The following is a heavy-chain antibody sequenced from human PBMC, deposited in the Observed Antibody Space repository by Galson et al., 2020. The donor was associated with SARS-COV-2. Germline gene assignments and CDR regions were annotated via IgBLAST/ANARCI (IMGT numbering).Heavy chain of an antibody. Sequence: GGSLRLSCAASGFTFTSYWMSWVRQAPGKGLEWVANIKQDGREKYYVDSVKGRFTISRDNAKNSLYLQMNSLRTEDTAVYYCAYWGSYYDFGMVVWGQGTTVTVSS. V-gene: IGHV3-7*03. CDR1: GFTFTSYW. D-gene: IGHD7-27*01. J-gene: IGHJ6*02. CDR2: IKQDGREK. CDR3: AYWGSYYDFGMVV.